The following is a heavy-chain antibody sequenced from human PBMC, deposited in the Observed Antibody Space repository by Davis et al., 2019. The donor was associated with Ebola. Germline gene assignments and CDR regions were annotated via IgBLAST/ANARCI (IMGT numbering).Heavy chain of an antibody. Sequence: GESLKISCAASGFTFSSYGMHWVRQAPGKGLEWVAVISYDGSNKYYADSVKGRFTISRDNAKNSLYLQMNSLRAEDTAVYYCARRLDGYSSGWYFWYFDLWGRGTLVTVSS. CDR3: ARRLDGYSSGWYFWYFDL. CDR1: GFTFSSYG. V-gene: IGHV3-30*03. J-gene: IGHJ2*01. D-gene: IGHD6-19*01. CDR2: ISYDGSNK.